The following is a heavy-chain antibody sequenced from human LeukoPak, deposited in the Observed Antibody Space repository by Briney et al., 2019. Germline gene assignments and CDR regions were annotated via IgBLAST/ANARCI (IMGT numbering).Heavy chain of an antibody. J-gene: IGHJ4*02. V-gene: IGHV1-18*01. CDR1: GYTFTSYG. D-gene: IGHD6-19*01. CDR2: ISAHNGNT. Sequence: RASVKVSCKASGYTFTSYGISLVRQAPGQGLEWMGWISAHNGNTNYAQKLQGRVTMTTDTSTSTAYMELRSLRSDDTAVYYCARGNPGIAVAGTLGYWGQGTLVTVSS. CDR3: ARGNPGIAVAGTLGY.